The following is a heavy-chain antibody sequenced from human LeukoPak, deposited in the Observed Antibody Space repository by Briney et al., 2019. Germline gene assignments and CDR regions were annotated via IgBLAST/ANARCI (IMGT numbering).Heavy chain of an antibody. V-gene: IGHV3-11*01. CDR3: ARGGAYGSGSYPYYYYGMDV. CDR2: ISSSGSTI. CDR1: GFTFSNYY. D-gene: IGHD3-10*01. Sequence: PGGSLRLSCAASGFTFSNYYMSWIRQAPGKGLEWVSYISSSGSTIYHADSVKGRFTISRDNAKNSLYLQMTSLRAEDTAVYYCARGGAYGSGSYPYYYYGMDVWGQGTTVTVSS. J-gene: IGHJ6*02.